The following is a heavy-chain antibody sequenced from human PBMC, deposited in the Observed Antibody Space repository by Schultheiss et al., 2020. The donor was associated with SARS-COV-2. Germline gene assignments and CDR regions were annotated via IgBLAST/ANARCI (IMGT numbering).Heavy chain of an antibody. CDR1: GGSFSGYY. CDR2: INHSGST. J-gene: IGHJ6*03. D-gene: IGHD3-3*01. Sequence: GSLRLSCAVYGGSFSGYYWSWIRQPPGKGLEWIGEINHSGSTNYNPSLKSRVTISVDTSKNQFSLKLSSVTAADTAVYYCARGKYDFWSGSRPYYYYYMDVWGKGTTVTVSS. V-gene: IGHV4-34*01. CDR3: ARGKYDFWSGSRPYYYYYMDV.